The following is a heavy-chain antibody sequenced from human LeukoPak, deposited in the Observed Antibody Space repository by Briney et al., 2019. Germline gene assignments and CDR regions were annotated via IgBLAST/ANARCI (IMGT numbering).Heavy chain of an antibody. CDR1: GFTTISYA. D-gene: IGHD2/OR15-2a*01. Sequence: GGSLRLSCAASGFTTISYAMSWIRQAPGKGLEWVSAISISGATTHYADSVKGRFTISRDNSKNTMYLEVNSQRAEDTAIYYCAKEYKVGTTTKCFQHWGQGTLVTVSS. J-gene: IGHJ1*01. CDR3: AKEYKVGTTTKCFQH. V-gene: IGHV3-23*01. CDR2: ISISGATT.